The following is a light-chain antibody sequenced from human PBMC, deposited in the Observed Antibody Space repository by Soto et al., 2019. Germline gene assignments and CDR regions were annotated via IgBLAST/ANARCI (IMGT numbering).Light chain of an antibody. CDR1: QSISNY. CDR2: AAS. V-gene: IGKV1-39*01. CDR3: QQSYSPPPT. Sequence: DIPMTQSPSSLSASVGDRVTMTCQASQSISNYLNWYQQKPGKAPKLLIYAASSLQSGVPSRFSGSGSGTDFTLTISSLQPADFAIYYWQQSYSPPPTFGQGTKVEV. J-gene: IGKJ1*01.